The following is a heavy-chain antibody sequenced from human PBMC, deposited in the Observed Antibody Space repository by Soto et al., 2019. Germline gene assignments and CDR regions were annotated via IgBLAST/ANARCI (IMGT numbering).Heavy chain of an antibody. CDR3: ARGGRSSGWYFYYGMDV. D-gene: IGHD6-19*01. J-gene: IGHJ6*02. Sequence: PSETLSLTCTVSGGSISSYYWSWVRQPPGKGLEWIGYIYYSGSTNYNPSLKSRVTISVDTSKNQFSLKLSSVTAADTAVYYCARGGRSSGWYFYYGMDVWGQGTTVTVSS. CDR2: IYYSGST. CDR1: GGSISSYY. V-gene: IGHV4-59*01.